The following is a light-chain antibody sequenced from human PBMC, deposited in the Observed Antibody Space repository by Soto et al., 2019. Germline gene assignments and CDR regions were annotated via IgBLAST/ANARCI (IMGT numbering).Light chain of an antibody. CDR1: QSVRSN. CDR3: QQYNDWPPT. V-gene: IGKV3-15*01. CDR2: GAS. J-gene: IGKJ1*01. Sequence: ELVLTQSPVTLSLSPGERATLSCRASQSVRSNLAWYQQKPGQAPRLLIYGASTRATGIPARFSGSGSGTEFTLSIGSLQSEDFAVYYCQQYNDWPPTFGQGTKVDI.